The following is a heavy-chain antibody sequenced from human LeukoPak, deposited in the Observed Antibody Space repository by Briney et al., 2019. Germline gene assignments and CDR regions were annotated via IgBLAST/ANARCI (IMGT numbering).Heavy chain of an antibody. CDR1: GFTFSSHG. J-gene: IGHJ4*02. Sequence: GGSLRLSCVASGFTFSSHGMHWVRQVPGKGLEWVSAISGTGDSIYYADSVKGRFTISRDNSKNTLYLQMNSLRAEDTAVYYCARGDYGGNFRYFDFWGQGTLVTVSS. CDR3: ARGDYGGNFRYFDF. D-gene: IGHD4-23*01. V-gene: IGHV3-23*01. CDR2: ISGTGDSI.